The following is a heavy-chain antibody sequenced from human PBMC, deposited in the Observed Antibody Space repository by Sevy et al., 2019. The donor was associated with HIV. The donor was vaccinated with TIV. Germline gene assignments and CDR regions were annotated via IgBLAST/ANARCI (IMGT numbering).Heavy chain of an antibody. J-gene: IGHJ4*02. V-gene: IGHV4-39*01. CDR3: AGQRTGMGTPYFFDY. CDR2: IYYSGST. CDR1: GGSISSSSYY. Sequence: SETLSLTCTVSGGSISSSSYYWGWIRQPPGKGLEWIGSIYYSGSTYYNPSLKSRVTISVDTSKNQFSLKLSSVTAADTAGEYWAGQRTGMGTPYFFDYWGQGTLVTVSS.